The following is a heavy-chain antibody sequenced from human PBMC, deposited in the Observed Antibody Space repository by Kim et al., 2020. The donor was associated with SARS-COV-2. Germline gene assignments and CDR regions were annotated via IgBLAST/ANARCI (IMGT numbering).Heavy chain of an antibody. CDR3: ARTGYGYPEY. D-gene: IGHD5-12*01. Sequence: GGSLRLSCAASGFTFSTSWMSWVRQSPEKGLEWLANIRQDGSEKNYMDSVKGRFTISRDNAKNSLYLQMDSLRAEDTAVYYCARTGYGYPEYWGQGTLVTVS. J-gene: IGHJ4*02. CDR1: GFTFSTSW. CDR2: IRQDGSEK. V-gene: IGHV3-7*01.